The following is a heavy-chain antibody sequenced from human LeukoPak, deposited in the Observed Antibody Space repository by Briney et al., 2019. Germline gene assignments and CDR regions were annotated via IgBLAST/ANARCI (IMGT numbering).Heavy chain of an antibody. V-gene: IGHV3-21*01. Sequence: GGSLRLSCAASEFTFSSYSMNWVRQAPGKGLEWVSSISSSSSYIYYADSVKGRFTISRDNAKNSLYLQMNSLRAEDTAVYYCARDRVVAAIPIDYWGQGTLVTVSS. CDR2: ISSSSSYI. CDR3: ARDRVVAAIPIDY. CDR1: EFTFSSYS. D-gene: IGHD2-15*01. J-gene: IGHJ4*02.